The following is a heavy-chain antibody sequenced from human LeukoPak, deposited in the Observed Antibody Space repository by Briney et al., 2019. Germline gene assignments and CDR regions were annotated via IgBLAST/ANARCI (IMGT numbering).Heavy chain of an antibody. CDR3: ARRYCSSTSCYDSYYYYMDV. J-gene: IGHJ6*03. V-gene: IGHV7-4-1*02. Sequence: EASVKVSCKASGYTFTSYAMNWVRQAPGQGLEWMGWINTNTGNPTYAQGFTGRFVFSLDTSVSTAYLQISSLKAEDTAVYYCARRYCSSTSCYDSYYYYMDVWGKGTTVTVSS. D-gene: IGHD2-2*01. CDR2: INTNTGNP. CDR1: GYTFTSYA.